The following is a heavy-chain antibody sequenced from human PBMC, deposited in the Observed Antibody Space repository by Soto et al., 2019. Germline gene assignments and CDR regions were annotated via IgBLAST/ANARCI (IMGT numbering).Heavy chain of an antibody. D-gene: IGHD1-26*01. Sequence: SSETLSLTCTVSGGSISSYYWSWIRQPPGKGLEWIGYIYYSGSTNYNPSLKSRVTISVDTSKNQFSLKLSSVTAADTAVYYCARRMVGYWDYFDYWGQGTLVTVSS. V-gene: IGHV4-59*01. CDR3: ARRMVGYWDYFDY. J-gene: IGHJ4*02. CDR2: IYYSGST. CDR1: GGSISSYY.